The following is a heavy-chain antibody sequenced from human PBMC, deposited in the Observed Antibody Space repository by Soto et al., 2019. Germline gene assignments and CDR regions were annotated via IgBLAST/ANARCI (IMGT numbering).Heavy chain of an antibody. V-gene: IGHV4-59*01. CDR1: GVSISSYY. D-gene: IGHD6-13*01. CDR2: IYYSGST. J-gene: IGHJ6*02. Sequence: PSETLSLTCTVSGVSISSYYWSWIRQPPGKGLEWIGYIYYSGSTNYNPSLKSRVTISVDTSKNQFSLRLSSVTAADTAVYYCASSNIAAAGFYYYGMDVWGRGTTVTVSS. CDR3: ASSNIAAAGFYYYGMDV.